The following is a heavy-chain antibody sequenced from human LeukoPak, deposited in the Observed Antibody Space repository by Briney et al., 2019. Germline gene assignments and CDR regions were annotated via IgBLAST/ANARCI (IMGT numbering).Heavy chain of an antibody. D-gene: IGHD3-16*01. J-gene: IGHJ6*03. CDR1: GLTFSSYG. CDR3: AKQVLRSYYYYMDV. V-gene: IGHV3-30*18. Sequence: GGALRLSCAASGLTFSSYGMHWVRQAPGKGLEWVALISYDGSNKYYADSVKGRFTISRDNSKNTLYLQMNSLRAEDTAVYYCAKQVLRSYYYYMDVWGKGTRVTDSS. CDR2: ISYDGSNK.